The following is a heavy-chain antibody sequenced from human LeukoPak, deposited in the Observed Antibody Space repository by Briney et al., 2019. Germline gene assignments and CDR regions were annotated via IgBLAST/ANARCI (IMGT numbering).Heavy chain of an antibody. J-gene: IGHJ4*02. CDR1: GFTLSSHD. Sequence: PGGSLRLSCAASGFTLSSHDMNWVRQAPGKGLEWVSYISNSGSTISYADSVKGRFTISRDNAKNSLYLQMNSLRAEDTAVYYCAREGIADYWGQGTLVTVSS. V-gene: IGHV3-48*03. CDR2: ISNSGSTI. D-gene: IGHD3-10*01. CDR3: AREGIADY.